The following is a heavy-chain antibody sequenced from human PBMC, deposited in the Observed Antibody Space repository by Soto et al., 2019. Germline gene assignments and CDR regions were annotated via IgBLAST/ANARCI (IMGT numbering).Heavy chain of an antibody. CDR2: ISSSSSYI. V-gene: IGHV3-21*01. CDR1: GFTFSSYS. J-gene: IGHJ4*02. CDR3: ARDQYYDFWSGYPPFYY. D-gene: IGHD3-3*01. Sequence: GGSLRLSCAASGFTFSSYSMNWVRQAPGKGLEWVSSISSSSSYIYYADSVKGRFTISRDNAKNSLYLQMNSLRAEDTAVYYCARDQYYDFWSGYPPFYYWGQGTLVPVSS.